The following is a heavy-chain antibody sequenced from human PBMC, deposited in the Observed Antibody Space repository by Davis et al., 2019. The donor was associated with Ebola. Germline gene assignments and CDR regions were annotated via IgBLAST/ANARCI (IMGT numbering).Heavy chain of an antibody. D-gene: IGHD3-10*01. CDR1: GGSISSGDYY. J-gene: IGHJ6*02. V-gene: IGHV4-30-4*01. Sequence: MPSEPLSLTCTVSGGSISSGDYYWSWIRQPPGKGLEWIGYIYYSGSTYYNPSLKSRVTISVDTSKNQFSLKLSSVTAADTAVYYCARERAGYYGSGSYRFAYGMDVWGQGTTVTVSS. CDR2: IYYSGST. CDR3: ARERAGYYGSGSYRFAYGMDV.